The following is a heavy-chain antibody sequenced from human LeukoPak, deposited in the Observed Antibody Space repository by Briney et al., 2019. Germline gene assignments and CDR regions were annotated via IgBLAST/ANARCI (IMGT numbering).Heavy chain of an antibody. V-gene: IGHV3-7*05. D-gene: IGHD3-10*01. CDR2: IKKDGSEK. J-gene: IGHJ4*02. Sequence: PGGSLRLSCAASGFTFSNYWMSWVRQAPGKGLEWVANIKKDGSEKNYVGSVKGRFTISRDNAKNSLYLQMNSLRAEDTAVYYCAREMSWSGRDYWGQGTLVTVSS. CDR3: AREMSWSGRDY. CDR1: GFTFSNYW.